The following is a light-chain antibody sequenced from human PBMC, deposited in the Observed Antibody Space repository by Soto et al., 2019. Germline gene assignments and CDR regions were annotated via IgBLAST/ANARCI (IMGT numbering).Light chain of an antibody. CDR3: QAWDSSTVV. V-gene: IGLV3-1*01. CDR1: KLGDKY. Sequence: SYELTQPPSASVSPGQTASITCTGDKLGDKYACWYQQTPGQSPVLVIYQDSKRPSGIPERFSGSNSGNTATLTISGTQAMDEADYYCQAWDSSTVVFGGGTKVTVL. J-gene: IGLJ2*01. CDR2: QDS.